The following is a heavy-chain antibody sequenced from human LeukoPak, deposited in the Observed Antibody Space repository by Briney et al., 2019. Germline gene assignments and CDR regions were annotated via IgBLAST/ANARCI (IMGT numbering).Heavy chain of an antibody. CDR1: GGSTSNHY. Sequence: SETLSLTCTVSGGSTSNHYWTWIRQPPGKGLEWIGYISYSGSTNYNPSLRSRVTISIDTSNNQISLRLSPVTAADTAVYYCARDPTTVTKGFDIWGLGTMVTVSP. J-gene: IGHJ3*02. CDR3: ARDPTTVTKGFDI. CDR2: ISYSGST. D-gene: IGHD4-17*01. V-gene: IGHV4-59*11.